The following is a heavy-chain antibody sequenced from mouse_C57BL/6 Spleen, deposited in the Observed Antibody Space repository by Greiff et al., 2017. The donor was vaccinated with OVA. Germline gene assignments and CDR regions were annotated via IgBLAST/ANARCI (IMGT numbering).Heavy chain of an antibody. CDR3: ARETAQDY. V-gene: IGHV1-26*01. J-gene: IGHJ2*01. Sequence: VQLQQSGPELVKPGASVKISCKASGYTFTDYYMNWVKQSHGKSLEWIGDINPNNGGTSYNQKFKGKATVTVDKSSSTAYMELRSLTSEDSAVYYWARETAQDYWGQGTTLTVSS. CDR2: INPNNGGT. CDR1: GYTFTDYY. D-gene: IGHD3-2*02.